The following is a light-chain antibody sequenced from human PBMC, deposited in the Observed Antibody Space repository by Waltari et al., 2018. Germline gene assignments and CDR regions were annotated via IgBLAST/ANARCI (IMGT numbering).Light chain of an antibody. V-gene: IGLV1-44*01. CDR1: TPNIGRNT. CDR2: SNN. J-gene: IGLJ2*01. Sequence: QSVLTQPPSASGPPGQPAPIPCSGSTPNIGRNTVNWYQQLPGTAPNRLTQSNNRRPSGVPDRFSGSKSGTSASLIISGLQSEDEAEYFCAAWDDSLKAVLFGGGTKLTVL. CDR3: AAWDDSLKAVL.